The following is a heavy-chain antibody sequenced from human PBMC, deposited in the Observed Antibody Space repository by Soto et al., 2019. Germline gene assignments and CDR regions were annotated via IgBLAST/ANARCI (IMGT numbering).Heavy chain of an antibody. V-gene: IGHV3-30-3*01. Sequence: QMQLVESGGGVVQPGGSLRLSCAASGFTFNYYPMHWVRQAPGKGLEWVAVVSFDGSNKYYADSVKGRFTISKDNSKNTLYLQMNSLRREDTAVYYCARLPVPLVAVLYIYPLDGREARSDVDVWGQGTTVTVSS. CDR2: VSFDGSNK. CDR3: ARLPVPLVAVLYIYPLDGREARSDVDV. D-gene: IGHD6-19*01. J-gene: IGHJ6*02. CDR1: GFTFNYYP.